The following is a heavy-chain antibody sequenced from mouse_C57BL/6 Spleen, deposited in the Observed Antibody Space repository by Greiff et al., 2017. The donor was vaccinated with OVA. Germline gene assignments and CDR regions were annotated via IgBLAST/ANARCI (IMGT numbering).Heavy chain of an antibody. CDR2: IYPGSGNT. CDR3: SRGVEDCYFDV. Sequence: QVQLQQSGAELVRPGASVKLSCTASGYTFTDSYINWVKQRPGQGLEWIARIYPGSGNTYYNEKFKGKATLTAEKSSITAYMQLSSLTSEDSAVYFFSRGVEDCYFDVWGTGTTVTVSS. J-gene: IGHJ1*03. V-gene: IGHV1-76*01. CDR1: GYTFTDSY. D-gene: IGHD1-1*01.